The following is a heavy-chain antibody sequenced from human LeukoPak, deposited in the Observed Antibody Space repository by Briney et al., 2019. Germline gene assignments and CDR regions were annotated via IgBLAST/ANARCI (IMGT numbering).Heavy chain of an antibody. J-gene: IGHJ4*02. Sequence: GGSLRLSCAGSGVTFSRFSMYWVRQSPGKGLECVSSISATSSHIYDADSVTGRVTTSRDNARNSLSLQMNSLRVEDTGVYYCARGAGVGSYVPFDLWGQGTRVTVSS. CDR2: ISATSSHI. V-gene: IGHV3-21*01. CDR1: GVTFSRFS. D-gene: IGHD3-16*01. CDR3: ARGAGVGSYVPFDL.